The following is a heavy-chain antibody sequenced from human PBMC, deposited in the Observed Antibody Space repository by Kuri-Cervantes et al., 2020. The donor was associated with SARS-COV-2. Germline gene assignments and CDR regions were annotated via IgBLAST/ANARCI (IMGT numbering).Heavy chain of an antibody. J-gene: IGHJ4*02. CDR1: GGTFSSYA. V-gene: IGHV1-69*06. D-gene: IGHD5-24*01. CDR3: ARGGEMAKITPTFDY. CDR2: IIPIFGTA. Sequence: SVKVSCKASGGTFSSYAISWVRQAPGQGLEWMGGIIPIFGTANYAQKFQGKVTITADKSTSTAYMELSSLRSEDTAVYYCARGGEMAKITPTFDYWGQGTLVTVSS.